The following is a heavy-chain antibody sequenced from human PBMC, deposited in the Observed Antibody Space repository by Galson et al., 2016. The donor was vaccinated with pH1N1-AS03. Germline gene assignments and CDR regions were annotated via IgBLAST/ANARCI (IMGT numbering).Heavy chain of an antibody. CDR3: ARSPGYCSAGSCSDQGYFDS. Sequence: SLRLSCAASGFTLSGYGMHWVRQAPGKGPEWVAFIQYDESYRNYADSVRGRFSISRDNAKNSVYLQMNNLRGGDTALYYCARSPGYCSAGSCSDQGYFDSWGQGTLVTVSS. CDR2: IQYDESYR. CDR1: GFTLSGYG. V-gene: IGHV3-30*02. J-gene: IGHJ4*02. D-gene: IGHD2-15*01.